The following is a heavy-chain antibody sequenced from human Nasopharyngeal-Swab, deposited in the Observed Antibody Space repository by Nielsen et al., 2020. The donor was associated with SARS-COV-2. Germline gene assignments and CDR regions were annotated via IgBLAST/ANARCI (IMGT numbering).Heavy chain of an antibody. CDR1: GFTFSSYS. V-gene: IGHV3-21*01. D-gene: IGHD2-2*01. Sequence: ESLKISCAASGFTFSSYSMNWVRQAPGKGLEWVSSISSSSSYIYYADSVKGRFTISRDNAKNSLYLQMNSLRAEDTAVYYCAREYQLLAPLDYWGQGTLVTVSS. CDR3: AREYQLLAPLDY. CDR2: ISSSSSYI. J-gene: IGHJ4*02.